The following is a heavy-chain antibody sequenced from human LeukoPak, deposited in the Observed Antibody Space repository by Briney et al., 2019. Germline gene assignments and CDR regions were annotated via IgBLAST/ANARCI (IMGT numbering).Heavy chain of an antibody. CDR2: IIPIFGTA. J-gene: IGHJ5*02. D-gene: IGHD3-22*01. CDR1: GGTFSSYA. CDR3: ARATGLQGYNWFDP. V-gene: IGHV1-69*06. Sequence: ASVKVSCKASGGTFSSYAISWVRQAPGQGLEWMGGIIPIFGTANYAQKFQGRVTITADKSTSTAYMELSSLRSEDTAVYYCARATGLQGYNWFDPWGQGTLVTVSS.